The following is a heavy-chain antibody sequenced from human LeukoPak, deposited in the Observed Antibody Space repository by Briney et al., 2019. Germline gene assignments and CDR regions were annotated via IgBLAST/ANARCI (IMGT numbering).Heavy chain of an antibody. CDR3: ASIVGASGG. Sequence: QPGGSLRLSCAASGFTFSSYWMYWVRQAPGKGLVWVSRIDSDGSSTTYADSVKGRFTISRDNAKNTLYLQMNSLRAEDTAVYYCASIVGASGGRGQGTLVTVSS. CDR1: GFTFSSYW. V-gene: IGHV3-74*03. CDR2: IDSDGSST. D-gene: IGHD1-26*01. J-gene: IGHJ4*02.